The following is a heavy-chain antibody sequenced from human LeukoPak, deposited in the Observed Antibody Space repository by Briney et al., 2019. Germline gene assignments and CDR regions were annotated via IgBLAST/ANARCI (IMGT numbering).Heavy chain of an antibody. Sequence: ASVKVSCKASGYTFTSYDINWVRQATGQGLEWMGWMNPNSGNTGYAQKFQGRVTMTRNTSISTAYMELNSLRSEDTAVYYCARSRIAAAVIDYWGQGTLVTVSS. V-gene: IGHV1-8*01. J-gene: IGHJ4*02. CDR2: MNPNSGNT. D-gene: IGHD6-13*01. CDR1: GYTFTSYD. CDR3: ARSRIAAAVIDY.